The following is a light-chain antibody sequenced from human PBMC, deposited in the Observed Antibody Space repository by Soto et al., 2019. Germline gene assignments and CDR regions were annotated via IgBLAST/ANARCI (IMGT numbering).Light chain of an antibody. Sequence: QSVLTQPPSVSGAPGQRVTISCTGSRTHIGAGYDVHWYQHLPGTAPKLLIYGNSNRPSGVPYRFSGSKSGTSASLAITGLQAEDEADYYCQSYASSLSYVFGPGTKLTVL. CDR2: GNS. V-gene: IGLV1-40*01. CDR3: QSYASSLSYV. J-gene: IGLJ1*01. CDR1: RTHIGAGYD.